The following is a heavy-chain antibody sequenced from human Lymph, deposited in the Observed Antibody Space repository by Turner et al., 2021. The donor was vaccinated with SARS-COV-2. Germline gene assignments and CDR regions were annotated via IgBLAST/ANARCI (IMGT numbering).Heavy chain of an antibody. J-gene: IGHJ4*02. CDR2: INPNSGGT. CDR3: ARGESIAVAGTQYFDY. CDR1: EYTFTDYY. D-gene: IGHD6-19*01. Sequence: QVHLVQSGAEVKKPGVSVKLSCQASEYTFTDYYMHWVRQAPGQGLEWMGWINPNSGGTNYAQKFQGRVTMTRDTSISTAYMELRWLRSDDTAVYFCARGESIAVAGTQYFDYWGQGTLVTVSS. V-gene: IGHV1-2*02.